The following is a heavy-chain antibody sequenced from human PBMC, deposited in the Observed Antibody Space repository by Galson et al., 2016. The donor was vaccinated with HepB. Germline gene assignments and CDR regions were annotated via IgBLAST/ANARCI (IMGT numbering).Heavy chain of an antibody. CDR2: LSGSGAHT. Sequence: SLRLSCAASGFTFSRYAMTWVRQAPGKGLEWVSGLSGSGAHTYYADSVKGRFTISRDNSKNTLYLQMNSLRVEDTAVYYSAKDYVGGSYLLTQFDYWGQGTLVTVSS. D-gene: IGHD3-16*02. J-gene: IGHJ4*02. CDR3: AKDYVGGSYLLTQFDY. V-gene: IGHV3-23*01. CDR1: GFTFSRYA.